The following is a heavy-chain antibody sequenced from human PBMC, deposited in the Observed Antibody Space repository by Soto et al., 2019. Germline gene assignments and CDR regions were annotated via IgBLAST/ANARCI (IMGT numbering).Heavy chain of an antibody. CDR3: VGHCTNGVCPILDY. CDR1: GGTFSSYA. V-gene: IGHV1-69*06. CDR2: IIPIFGTA. J-gene: IGHJ4*02. Sequence: ASVKVSCKASGGTFSSYAISWVRQAPGQGLEWMGGIIPIFGTANYAQKFQGRVTITADKSTSTAYMELSSLRPEDTAVYYCVGHCTNGVCPILDYWGQGTLVTVSS. D-gene: IGHD2-8*01.